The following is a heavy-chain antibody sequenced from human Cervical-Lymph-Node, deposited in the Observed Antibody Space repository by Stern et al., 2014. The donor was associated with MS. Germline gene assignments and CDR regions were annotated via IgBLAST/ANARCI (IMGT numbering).Heavy chain of an antibody. CDR3: ARGTVVRGPLDH. V-gene: IGHV3-21*01. CDR2: LSSSDSYI. J-gene: IGHJ4*02. D-gene: IGHD3-10*01. Sequence: VQLVESGGGLVKPGGSLRLSCAASGFTFSSYTLHWVRQPPGKGLEWVSSLSSSDSYIYYADSVQGRFTISRDNAKNSLYLQLDSLTVDDTAVYYCARGTVVRGPLDHWGQGTLLVVSS. CDR1: GFTFSSYT.